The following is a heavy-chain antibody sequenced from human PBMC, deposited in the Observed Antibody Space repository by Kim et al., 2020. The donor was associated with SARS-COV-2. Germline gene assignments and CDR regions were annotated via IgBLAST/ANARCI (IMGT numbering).Heavy chain of an antibody. J-gene: IGHJ4*02. CDR3: AKGVMVRGVTAVDY. Sequence: DSVKGRCTISRDNSKNTLYLQMDRLRAGDTAVYYCAKGVMVRGVTAVDYWGRGTLVTVSS. D-gene: IGHD3-10*01. V-gene: IGHV3-23*01.